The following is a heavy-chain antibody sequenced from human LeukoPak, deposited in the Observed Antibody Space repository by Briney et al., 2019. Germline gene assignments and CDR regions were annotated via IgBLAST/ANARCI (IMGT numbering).Heavy chain of an antibody. CDR1: GYTFANYD. V-gene: IGHV1-8*01. J-gene: IGHJ4*02. D-gene: IGHD2/OR15-2a*01. Sequence: ASVKVSCKTSGYTFANYDITWERQAPGRGLEWMGWMNPYSTNTGYARQFQGRLSMTRDISITTAYMELSSLRSEDTAVYYCARATRGDLLSEFWGQGSLITVSS. CDR3: ARATRGDLLSEF. CDR2: MNPYSTNT.